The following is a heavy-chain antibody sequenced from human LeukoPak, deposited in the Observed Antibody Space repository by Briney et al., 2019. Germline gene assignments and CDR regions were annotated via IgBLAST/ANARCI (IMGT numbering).Heavy chain of an antibody. CDR3: ARGLSGSYQIDY. V-gene: IGHV4-59*01. Sequence: SETLSLTCTVSGGSISSYYWSWIRQPPGKGLEWIGYIYYSGSTNYNPSLKSRVTISVDTSKNQFSLKLSSATAADTAVYYCARGLSGSYQIDYWGQGTLVTVSS. CDR2: IYYSGST. CDR1: GGSISSYY. D-gene: IGHD1-26*01. J-gene: IGHJ4*02.